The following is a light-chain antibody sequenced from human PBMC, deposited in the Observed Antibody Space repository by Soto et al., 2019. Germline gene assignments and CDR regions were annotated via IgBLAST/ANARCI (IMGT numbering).Light chain of an antibody. CDR2: EVS. CDR1: SSDVGGYNY. V-gene: IGLV2-8*01. Sequence: QSALTQPLSASGSPGQSVTISCTGTSSDVGGYNYVSWYQQHPGKAPKLMIYEVSKRPSGVPDRFSGSKSGNTASLTVSGLQAEDEADYYCSSYAGSKTLFGGGTKVTVL. CDR3: SSYAGSKTL. J-gene: IGLJ2*01.